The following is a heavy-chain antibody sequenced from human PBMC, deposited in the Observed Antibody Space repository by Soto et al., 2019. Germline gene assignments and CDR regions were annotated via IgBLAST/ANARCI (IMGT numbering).Heavy chain of an antibody. J-gene: IGHJ4*02. V-gene: IGHV3-23*01. D-gene: IGHD3-10*01. CDR1: VFTFSSYS. Sequence: GWSLRLSCSASVFTFSSYSMSWFRQAPGKGLEWVSGFRTSGDGGTTYYADSVKGRFTISRDNSKNMLFLQMNSLRAEDTAIYYCAKKVNSGPGSQYFDYWGQGTLVTVSS. CDR3: AKKVNSGPGSQYFDY. CDR2: FRTSGDGGTT.